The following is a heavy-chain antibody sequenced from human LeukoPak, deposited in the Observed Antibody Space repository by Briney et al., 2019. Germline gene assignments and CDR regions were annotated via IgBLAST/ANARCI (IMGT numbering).Heavy chain of an antibody. V-gene: IGHV1-18*04. CDR1: GYTFTNYG. Sequence: ASVKVSCKASGYTFTNYGISWVRRAPGQGLEWMGWISTNNGNTDYAQSLQGRVTMTTDTSTNTASMELRSLRSDDTAVYYCARGVEWQQLWSRGYYFDYWGQGTPVTVSS. D-gene: IGHD5-18*01. CDR2: ISTNNGNT. J-gene: IGHJ4*02. CDR3: ARGVEWQQLWSRGYYFDY.